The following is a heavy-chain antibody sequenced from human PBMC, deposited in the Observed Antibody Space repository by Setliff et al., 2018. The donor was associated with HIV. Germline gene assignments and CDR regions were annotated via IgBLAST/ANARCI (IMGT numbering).Heavy chain of an antibody. CDR2: IRYDGSNK. CDR3: ARSVIGYYYYGMDV. Sequence: GGSLRLSCAASGLTFSSHGMHWVRQAPGKGLEWVAFIRYDGSNKYYADSVKGRFTISRDNSKNTLYLQMNSLRAEDTAVHYCARSVIGYYYYGMDVWGQGTMVTVSS. D-gene: IGHD3-10*01. CDR1: GLTFSSHG. J-gene: IGHJ6*02. V-gene: IGHV3-30*02.